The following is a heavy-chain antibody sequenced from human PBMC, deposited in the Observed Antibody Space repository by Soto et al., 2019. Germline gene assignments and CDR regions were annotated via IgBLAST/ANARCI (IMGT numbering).Heavy chain of an antibody. J-gene: IGHJ6*02. V-gene: IGHV1-18*01. Sequence: ASVKVSCKASGYTFTSYGISWVRQAPGQGLEWMGWISAYNGNTNYAQKLQGRVTMTTDTSTSTAYMELSSLRSEDTAVYYCASPSHSEDIVVVPAAISQRYYGMDVWGQGTTVTVSS. CDR3: ASPSHSEDIVVVPAAISQRYYGMDV. CDR1: GYTFTSYG. D-gene: IGHD2-2*01. CDR2: ISAYNGNT.